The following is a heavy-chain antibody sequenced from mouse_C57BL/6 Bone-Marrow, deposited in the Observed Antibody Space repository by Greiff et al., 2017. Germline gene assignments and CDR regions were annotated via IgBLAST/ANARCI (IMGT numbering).Heavy chain of an antibody. J-gene: IGHJ1*03. CDR1: GFSLTSYG. V-gene: IGHV2-2*01. CDR3: ARWPTDDYDEGWYFDV. CDR2: IWSGGST. D-gene: IGHD2-4*01. Sequence: QVQLKQSGPGLVQPSQRLSITCTVSGFSLTSYGVHWVRQSPGKGLEWLGVIWSGGSTDYNAAFISRLSISKDNSKSQVFCKMNSLQADDTAIYYCARWPTDDYDEGWYFDVWGTGTTVTVSS.